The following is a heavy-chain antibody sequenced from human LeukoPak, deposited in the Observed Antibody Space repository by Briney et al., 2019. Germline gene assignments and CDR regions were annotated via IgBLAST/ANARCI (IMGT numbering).Heavy chain of an antibody. Sequence: PSQTLSLTCTVSGGSISSGSYYWSWIRQPAGKGLEWIGRIYTSGSTNYNPSLKSRVTISVDTSKNQFSLKLSSVTAADTAVYYCARDSPEYQLLSSENWFDPWGQGTLVTVSS. CDR2: IYTSGST. J-gene: IGHJ5*02. V-gene: IGHV4-61*02. CDR3: ARDSPEYQLLSSENWFDP. CDR1: GGSISSGSYY. D-gene: IGHD2-2*01.